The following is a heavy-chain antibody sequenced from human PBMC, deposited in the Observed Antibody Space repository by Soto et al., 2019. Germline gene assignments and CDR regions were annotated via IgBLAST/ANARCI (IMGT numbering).Heavy chain of an antibody. V-gene: IGHV4-39*01. CDR3: ARHRARNWFDP. Sequence: QLQLQESGPGLVKPSETLSLTCIVSGGSISSSSYYWGWICQPPGKGLEWIGSIYYSGSTYYNPSLKSRVTISVDTSKNQFSLKLSSVTAADTAVFYCARHRARNWFDPWGQGTLVTVSS. D-gene: IGHD6-6*01. CDR1: GGSISSSSYY. J-gene: IGHJ5*02. CDR2: IYYSGST.